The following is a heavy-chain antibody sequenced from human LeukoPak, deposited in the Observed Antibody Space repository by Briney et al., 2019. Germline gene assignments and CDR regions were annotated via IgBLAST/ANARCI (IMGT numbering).Heavy chain of an antibody. J-gene: IGHJ4*02. V-gene: IGHV4-30-2*01. CDR1: GGSISSGGYS. CDR3: ARGEMDCGGDCFNY. Sequence: PSETLSLTCAVSGGSISSGGYSWSWIRQPPGKGLEWIGYIYHSGSTYYNPSLKSRVTISVDRSKNQFSLKLSSVTAADTAVYYCARGEMDCGGDCFNYWGQGTLVTVSS. D-gene: IGHD2-21*01. CDR2: IYHSGST.